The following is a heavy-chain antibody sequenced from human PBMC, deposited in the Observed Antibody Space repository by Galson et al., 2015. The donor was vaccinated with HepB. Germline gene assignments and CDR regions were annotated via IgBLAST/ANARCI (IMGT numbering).Heavy chain of an antibody. J-gene: IGHJ4*02. V-gene: IGHV3-30*18. CDR2: ISYDGSNK. D-gene: IGHD2-2*02. CDR1: GFTFSSYG. Sequence: SLRLSCAASGFTFSSYGMHWVRQAPGKGLEWVAVISYDGSNKYYADSVKGQFTISRDNSKNTLYLQMNSLRAEDTAVYYCAKDGYCSSTSCYTLAVWGQGTLVTVSS. CDR3: AKDGYCSSTSCYTLAV.